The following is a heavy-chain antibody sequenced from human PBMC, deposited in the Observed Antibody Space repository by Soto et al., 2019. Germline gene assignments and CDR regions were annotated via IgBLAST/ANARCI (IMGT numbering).Heavy chain of an antibody. V-gene: IGHV3-33*01. Sequence: QVQLVESGGGVVQPGRSLRLSCAASGFTFSSYGMHWVRQAPGKGLEWVAVIWYDGSNKYYADSVKGRFTISRDNSKNTLYLQMNSLRAEDTAVYYCATSDSYGLGGLDYCGQGTLVTVSS. CDR3: ATSDSYGLGGLDY. J-gene: IGHJ4*02. D-gene: IGHD5-18*01. CDR2: IWYDGSNK. CDR1: GFTFSSYG.